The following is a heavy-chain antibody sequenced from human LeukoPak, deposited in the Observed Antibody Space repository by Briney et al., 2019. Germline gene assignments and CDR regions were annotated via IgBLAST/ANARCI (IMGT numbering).Heavy chain of an antibody. V-gene: IGHV3-49*04. CDR3: TRDQTPYY. Sequence: GGSLRLSCTASGFTFGDYAVTWVRQAPGKGLEWVGFIASETYGGTAEYAASVKGRFTISRDDSNSIAYLQMNSLKTEDTAVYYCTRDQTPYYWGQGTLVTVSS. CDR1: GFTFGDYA. CDR2: IASETYGGTA. J-gene: IGHJ4*02.